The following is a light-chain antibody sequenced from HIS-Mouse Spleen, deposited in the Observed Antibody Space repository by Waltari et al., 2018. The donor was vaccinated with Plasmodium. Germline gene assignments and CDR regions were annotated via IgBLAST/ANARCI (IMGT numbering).Light chain of an antibody. CDR2: KVS. J-gene: IGKJ3*01. CDR1: QSLVYSDGNPS. Sequence: DVVMTQSPLSLPVTLGQPASISCRSSQSLVYSDGNPSLNWFQQRPGQPPRRLIYKVSNRDSGVPDRFSGSGSGTDFTLKISRVEAEDVGVYYCMQGTHWPPIFTFGPGTKVDIK. V-gene: IGKV2-30*01. CDR3: MQGTHWPPIFT.